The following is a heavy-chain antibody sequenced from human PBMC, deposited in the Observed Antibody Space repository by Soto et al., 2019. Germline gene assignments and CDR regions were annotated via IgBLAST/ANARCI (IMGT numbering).Heavy chain of an antibody. J-gene: IGHJ5*02. CDR3: ARRHGVNPAKGWSDR. CDR2: IYPGDSDT. Sequence: HGESLKISCKASGYSFATYWIGWVRQMPGKGLEWMGIIYPGDSDTMYSPSFQGQVIISADLSSTTTYLQWSSLKASDTDISYWARRHGVNPAKGWSDRWGQGSLFTVSS. D-gene: IGHD2-8*01. V-gene: IGHV5-51*01. CDR1: GYSFATYW.